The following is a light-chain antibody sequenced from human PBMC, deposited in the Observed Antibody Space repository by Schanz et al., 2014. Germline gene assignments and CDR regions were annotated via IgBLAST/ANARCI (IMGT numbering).Light chain of an antibody. V-gene: IGKV3-20*01. CDR1: ESVSSN. CDR3: QQYGSSVSYT. Sequence: EIVMTQSPATLSVSPGERATLSCRASESVSSNLAWYQQKLGQAPRLLIYGASSRATGIPDRFSGSGSGTVFTLTITRLEPEDFAVYYCQQYGSSVSYTFGQGTKLEIK. CDR2: GAS. J-gene: IGKJ2*01.